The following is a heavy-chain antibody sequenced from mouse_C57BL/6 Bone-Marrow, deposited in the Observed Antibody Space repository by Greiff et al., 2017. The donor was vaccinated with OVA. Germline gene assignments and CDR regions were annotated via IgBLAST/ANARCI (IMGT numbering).Heavy chain of an antibody. Sequence: EVKLEESGGGLVQPGGSMKLSCAASGFTFSDAWMDWVRQSPEKGLEWVAEIRNKANNHATYYAESVKGRFTISRDDSKSSVYLQMNSLRAEDTGIYYCTRATTVVAKGYFDVWGTGTTVTVSS. V-gene: IGHV6-6*01. CDR1: GFTFSDAW. CDR2: IRNKANNHAT. CDR3: TRATTVVAKGYFDV. J-gene: IGHJ1*03. D-gene: IGHD1-1*01.